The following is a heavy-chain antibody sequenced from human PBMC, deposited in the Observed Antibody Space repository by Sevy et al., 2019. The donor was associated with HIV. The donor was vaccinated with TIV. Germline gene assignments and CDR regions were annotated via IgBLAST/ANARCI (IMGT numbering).Heavy chain of an antibody. CDR3: VLNPSSDFWSGYYH. V-gene: IGHV4-59*01. CDR2: IYYSGST. D-gene: IGHD3-3*01. J-gene: IGHJ5*02. Sequence: SETLSLTCTVSGGSISSYYWSWIRQPPGKGLEWIGYIYYSGSTNYNPSLKSRVTISVDTSKNQFSLKLSSVTAADTAVYYCVLNPSSDFWSGYYHWGQGTLVTVSS. CDR1: GGSISSYY.